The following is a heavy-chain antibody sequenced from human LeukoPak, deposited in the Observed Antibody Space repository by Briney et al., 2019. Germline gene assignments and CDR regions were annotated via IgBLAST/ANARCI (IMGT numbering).Heavy chain of an antibody. CDR1: GFTFSSYA. D-gene: IGHD3-3*01. CDR3: ARGGGGYYTFDY. Sequence: GSLRLSCAASGFTFSSYAMHWVRQASGKGLEYVSAISSNGGSTYYANSVKGRFTISRDNSKNTLYLQMGSLRAEGMAVYYCARGGGGYYTFDYWGQGTLVTVSS. CDR2: ISSNGGST. J-gene: IGHJ4*02. V-gene: IGHV3-64*01.